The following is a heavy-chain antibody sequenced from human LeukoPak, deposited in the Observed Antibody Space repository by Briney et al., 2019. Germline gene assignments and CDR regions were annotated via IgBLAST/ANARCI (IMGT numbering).Heavy chain of an antibody. V-gene: IGHV5-51*01. D-gene: IGHD6-6*01. CDR2: IYPGDSDT. Sequence: GESLKISCKGSGYSFTNYRIGWVRQMPGKGQEWMGIIYPGDSDTRYSPSFQGQVTISANKSISTAYLQWSSLKASDTAMYYYARRYSSSYYYFDYWGQGTLVTVSS. CDR3: ARRYSSSYYYFDY. CDR1: GYSFTNYR. J-gene: IGHJ4*02.